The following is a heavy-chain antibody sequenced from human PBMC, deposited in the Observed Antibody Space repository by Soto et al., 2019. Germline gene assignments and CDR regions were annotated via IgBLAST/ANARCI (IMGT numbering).Heavy chain of an antibody. V-gene: IGHV4-34*01. CDR3: ARAKVVAATPTLFDY. CDR1: GGSFSGYY. D-gene: IGHD2-15*01. J-gene: IGHJ4*02. Sequence: QVQLQQWGAGLLKPSETLSLTCAVYGGSFSGYYWSWIRQPPGKGLEWIGEINHSGSTNYNPSLKSRVTISVDTSKNQFSLKLSSVTAADTAVYYCARAKVVAATPTLFDYWGQGTLVTVSS. CDR2: INHSGST.